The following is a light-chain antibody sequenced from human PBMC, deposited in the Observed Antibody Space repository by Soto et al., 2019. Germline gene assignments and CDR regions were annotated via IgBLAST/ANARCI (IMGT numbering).Light chain of an antibody. Sequence: QPVLTQPASVSGSPGQSITISCTGSSSDVGSYNLVSWYQQYPGKAPKLMIFEGSKRPSGVSNRFSGSKSGNTASLTISGLQAEDEGNYYCCSYAGRNTLVFGGGTKVTVL. J-gene: IGLJ2*01. CDR3: CSYAGRNTLV. V-gene: IGLV2-23*01. CDR1: SSDVGSYNL. CDR2: EGS.